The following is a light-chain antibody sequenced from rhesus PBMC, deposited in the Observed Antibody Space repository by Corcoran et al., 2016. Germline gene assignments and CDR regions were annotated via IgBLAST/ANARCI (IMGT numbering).Light chain of an antibody. Sequence: DIQMTQSPSSLSASAGDRVTITCRARLRISNWLAWYKQKPGKAPRLLIYRASNLETGVPSRFSGSGSGTDFTLTNSSLQPEDIATYYCQQYDNSPWTFGQGTKVDFK. J-gene: IGKJ1*01. CDR2: RAS. V-gene: IGKV1-69*01. CDR3: QQYDNSPWT. CDR1: LRISNW.